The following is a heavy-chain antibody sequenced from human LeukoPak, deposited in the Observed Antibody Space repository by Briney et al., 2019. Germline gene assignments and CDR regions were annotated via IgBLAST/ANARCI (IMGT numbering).Heavy chain of an antibody. CDR3: ARNGGGDIVVAFAFDI. J-gene: IGHJ3*02. Sequence: GGSLRLSCAASEFTFTSHWMHWVRQAPGQGLVWISRINSHGSDRSHAALVKGRYTISRDIAKNSLYLQMNSLRAEDTAVYYCARNGGGDIVVAFAFDIWGQGTMVTVSS. CDR1: EFTFTSHW. V-gene: IGHV3-74*01. CDR2: INSHGSDR. D-gene: IGHD2-15*01.